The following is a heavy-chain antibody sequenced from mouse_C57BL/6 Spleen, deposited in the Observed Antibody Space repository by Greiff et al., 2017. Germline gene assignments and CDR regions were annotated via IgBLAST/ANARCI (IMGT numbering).Heavy chain of an antibody. CDR3: TTPYGNYPAWFAY. J-gene: IGHJ3*01. V-gene: IGHV14-1*01. Sequence: VQLQQSGAELVRPGASVKLSCTASGSNFQAYYMPWVKQRPEQGLEGIGRFDPEDGDTEYAPKFKGKATMTADTSSNTAYLQLSSLTSEDTAVYYCTTPYGNYPAWFAYWGQGTLVTVSA. CDR2: FDPEDGDT. D-gene: IGHD2-1*01. CDR1: GSNFQAYY.